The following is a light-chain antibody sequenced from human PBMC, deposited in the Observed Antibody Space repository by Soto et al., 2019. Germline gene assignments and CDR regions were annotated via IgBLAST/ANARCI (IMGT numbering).Light chain of an antibody. Sequence: DIVMTQTPLSLSVTPGQPASISCKSSQSLLHSDGKTYLYWYLQKPGQPPQLLIYEGSNRFSGVQGRLSGAGSWTDFTPNISRVEAEDVGVYYCMQSIQHPKTFGQGTKVDIK. V-gene: IGKV2D-29*01. CDR1: QSLLHSDGKTY. J-gene: IGKJ1*01. CDR3: MQSIQHPKT. CDR2: EGS.